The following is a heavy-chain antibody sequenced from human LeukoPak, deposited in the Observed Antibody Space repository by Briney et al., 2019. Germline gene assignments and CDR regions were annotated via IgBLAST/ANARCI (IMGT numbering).Heavy chain of an antibody. V-gene: IGHV1-2*02. Sequence: ASVKVSCKASGYTFTAYYLQWVRLAPGQGLEWMGWINPKSGGTEYAQRFQGRVTLTRDTSISTAYMELSRLRSDDTADYYCARGHCSANSCYEDYYDGLAVWGQGTTVAVSS. D-gene: IGHD2-2*01. J-gene: IGHJ6*02. CDR3: ARGHCSANSCYEDYYDGLAV. CDR1: GYTFTAYY. CDR2: INPKSGGT.